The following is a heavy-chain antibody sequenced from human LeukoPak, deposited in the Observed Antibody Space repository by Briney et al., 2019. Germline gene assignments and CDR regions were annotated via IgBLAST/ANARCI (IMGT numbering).Heavy chain of an antibody. CDR1: GFTFSSYW. D-gene: IGHD6-13*01. V-gene: IGHV3-74*01. CDR2: INSDGSST. J-gene: IGHJ4*02. CDR3: ARISGIAAAGIIY. Sequence: PGGSLRLSCAASGFTFSSYWMHWVRQAPGKGLVWVSRINSDGSSTSYADSVKGRFTISRDNAKNTLYVQMNSLRVEDTAVYYCARISGIAAAGIIYWGQGTLVTVSS.